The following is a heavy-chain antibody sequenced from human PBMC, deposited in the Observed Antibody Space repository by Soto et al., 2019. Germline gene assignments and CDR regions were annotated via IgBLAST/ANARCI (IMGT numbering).Heavy chain of an antibody. V-gene: IGHV3-23*01. J-gene: IGHJ4*02. CDR1: GFTFSSSA. CDR3: AKEKATTATFLFDY. CDR2: ITDSGGST. D-gene: IGHD4-17*01. Sequence: GGSLRLSCAASGFTFSSSAMSWVRQAPGKGPEWVSAITDSGGSTSYADSVKGRFTISRDNSKNTLYLQMTSLRAEDTAVYYCAKEKATTATFLFDYWGQGTLVTVSS.